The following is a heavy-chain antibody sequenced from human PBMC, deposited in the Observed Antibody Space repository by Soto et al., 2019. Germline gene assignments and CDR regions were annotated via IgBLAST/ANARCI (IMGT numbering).Heavy chain of an antibody. CDR3: ARGLYGGNFGY. Sequence: SETLCLTYGVSESYINSNYGWRLIRQPPGKGLEWIGAIHHSGTTYYTPSLKSRVTISMDTSKNHFSLRLTSVTAADTAIYYCARGLYGGNFGYWGQGTPVTVYS. CDR1: ESYINSNYG. V-gene: IGHV4-38-2*01. J-gene: IGHJ4*02. D-gene: IGHD4-17*01. CDR2: IHHSGTT.